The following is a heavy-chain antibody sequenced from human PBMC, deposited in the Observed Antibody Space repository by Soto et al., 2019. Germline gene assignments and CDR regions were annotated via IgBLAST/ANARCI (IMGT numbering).Heavy chain of an antibody. CDR3: AHRVLRTVFGLVTTTAIYFDF. CDR1: GFSLTTSGVG. J-gene: IGHJ4*02. Sequence: QITLNESGPTPVKPRQTLTLTCTFSGFSLTTSGVGVGWIRQSPGKAPEWLALIYWDDDKRYSPSLKSRLTSTKDTSKNPVVLTMADLDPADTATYYCAHRVLRTVFGLVTTTAIYFDFWGQGTPVAVSS. CDR2: IYWDDDK. V-gene: IGHV2-5*02. D-gene: IGHD3-3*01.